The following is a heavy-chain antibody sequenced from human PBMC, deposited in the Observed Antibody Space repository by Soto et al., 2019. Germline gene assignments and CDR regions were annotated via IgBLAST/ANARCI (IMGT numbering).Heavy chain of an antibody. CDR2: ISGSGGST. J-gene: IGHJ4*02. Sequence: GGSLRLSCAASGFTFSSYAMSWVRQAPGKGLEWVSAISGSGGSTYYADSVNGRFTISRDNSKNTLYLQMNSLRAEDKDVYYCAKSRRDYEYVGGSYTGDYWGQGTLVNV. V-gene: IGHV3-23*01. CDR1: GFTFSSYA. CDR3: AKSRRDYEYVGGSYTGDY. D-gene: IGHD3-16*01.